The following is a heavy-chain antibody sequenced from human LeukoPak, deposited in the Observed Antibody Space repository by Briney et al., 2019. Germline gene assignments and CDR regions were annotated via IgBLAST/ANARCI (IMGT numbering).Heavy chain of an antibody. CDR1: GFTFCSYA. V-gene: IGHV3-30*04. CDR3: AELGITMIGGV. D-gene: IGHD3-10*02. J-gene: IGHJ6*04. CDR2: ISYDGSNK. Sequence: QSGGSLRLSGAASGFTFCSYAMHWVRQAPGKGLVWGAVISYDGSNKYYADSVKGRFTISRDNSKNTLYLQMNSLRAEDTAVYYCAELGITMIGGVWGKGTTVTISS.